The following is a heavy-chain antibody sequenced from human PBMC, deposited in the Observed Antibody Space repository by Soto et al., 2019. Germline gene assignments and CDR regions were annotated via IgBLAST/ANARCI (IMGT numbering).Heavy chain of an antibody. CDR2: INPESGDS. D-gene: IGHD3-16*01. V-gene: IGHV1-2*02. CDR1: GSTFSGYY. J-gene: IGHJ4*02. Sequence: ASVKVSCKSSGSTFSGYYLHWLRQAPGLGLAWLGWINPESGDSQYGETFQGRVTMTRDTSTATVHMELSRLRPDDTALYYCVGDRGPVLVYADFWGQGTQVTVSS. CDR3: VGDRGPVLVYADF.